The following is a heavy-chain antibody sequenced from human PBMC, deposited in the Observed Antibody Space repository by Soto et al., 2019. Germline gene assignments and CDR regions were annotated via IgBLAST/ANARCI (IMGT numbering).Heavy chain of an antibody. CDR1: GYTFTSYY. D-gene: IGHD5-18*01. V-gene: IGHV1-46*03. CDR3: ARDTAMVTGRYNWFDP. CDR2: INPSGGST. J-gene: IGHJ5*02. Sequence: ASVKVSCKASGYTFTSYYMHWVRQAPGQGLEWMGIINPSGGSTSYAQKFQGRVTMTRETSTSTVYMELSSLRSEDTAVYYCARDTAMVTGRYNWFDPWGQGTLVTVSS.